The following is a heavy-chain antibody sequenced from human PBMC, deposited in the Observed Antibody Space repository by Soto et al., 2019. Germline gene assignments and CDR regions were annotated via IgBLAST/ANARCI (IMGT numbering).Heavy chain of an antibody. Sequence: ASVKVSCKASGYTFTNYDISWVRQAPGQRLEWMGWINAGNGNTKYSQKFQGRVTITRDTSASTAYMELSSLRSEDTAVYYCARWFGYCSGGSCINWFDPWGQGTLVTVSS. CDR3: ARWFGYCSGGSCINWFDP. V-gene: IGHV1-3*01. J-gene: IGHJ5*02. CDR1: GYTFTNYD. CDR2: INAGNGNT. D-gene: IGHD2-15*01.